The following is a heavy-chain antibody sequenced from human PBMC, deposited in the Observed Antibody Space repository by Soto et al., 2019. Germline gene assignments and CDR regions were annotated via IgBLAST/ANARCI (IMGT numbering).Heavy chain of an antibody. V-gene: IGHV4-34*01. CDR3: ARGEGRLVGTWFDP. CDR1: GLSFSRYY. D-gene: IGHD5-12*01. J-gene: IGHJ5*02. CDR2: INHSGST. Sequence: SETLSLTCDFYGLSFSRYYWNWIRQPPGKGLEWLGEINHSGSTNYNPSLESRVTISLDTSKTQFSLKLTSVTAADTAVYYCARGEGRLVGTWFDPWGQGTLVTVSS.